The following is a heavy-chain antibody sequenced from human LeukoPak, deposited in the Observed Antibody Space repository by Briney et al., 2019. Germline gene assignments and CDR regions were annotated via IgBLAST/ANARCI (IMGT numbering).Heavy chain of an antibody. J-gene: IGHJ4*02. CDR1: GFTFRSYA. D-gene: IGHD2-15*01. CDR2: ISGSGGST. V-gene: IGHV3-23*01. CDR3: AKDNIVVVEDY. Sequence: GGSLTLSCAASGFTFRSYAMSWVRQAPGKGLEWVSAISGSGGSTYYADSVKGRFTIHREHSKNTLYQQMKSLTAEDTAVYYCAKDNIVVVEDYWGQGTLVTVTS.